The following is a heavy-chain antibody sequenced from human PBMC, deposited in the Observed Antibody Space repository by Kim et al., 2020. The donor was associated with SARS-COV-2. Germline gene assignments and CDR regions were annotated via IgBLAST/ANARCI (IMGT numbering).Heavy chain of an antibody. J-gene: IGHJ6*02. V-gene: IGHV3-23*01. CDR2: T. Sequence: THYTGSGKARFIISRDDSKNTLYLRLNNLRAEDTALYYCAKDLWNYSAMDVWGQGTTVTVSS. CDR3: AKDLWNYSAMDV. D-gene: IGHD2-21*01.